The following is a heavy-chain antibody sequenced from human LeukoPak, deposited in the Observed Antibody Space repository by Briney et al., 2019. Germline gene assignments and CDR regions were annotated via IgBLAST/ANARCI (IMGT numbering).Heavy chain of an antibody. V-gene: IGHV3-7*01. D-gene: IGHD5-12*01. CDR1: GFTFSGYW. CDR3: SIVATPALDAFDI. CDR2: IKQDGSEK. J-gene: IGHJ3*02. Sequence: PGGSLRLSCAASGFTFSGYWMSWVRQAPGKGLEWVANIKQDGSEKYYVDSVKGRFTISRDNAKNSLYLQMNSLRAEDTAVYYCSIVATPALDAFDIWGQGTMVTVSS.